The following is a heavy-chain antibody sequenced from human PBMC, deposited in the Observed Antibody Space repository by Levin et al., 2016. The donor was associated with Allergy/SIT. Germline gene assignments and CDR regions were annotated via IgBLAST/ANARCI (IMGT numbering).Heavy chain of an antibody. CDR2: IDWDDDK. Sequence: SGPTLVKPTQTLTLTCTFSGFSLSTSGVRVSWIRQPPGKALEWLARIDWDDDKFYSTSLKTRLTISKDTSKNQVVLTMTNMDPVDTATYYCARISDSYGYGYFEYWGQGTLVTVSS. J-gene: IGHJ4*02. CDR1: GFSLSTSGVR. D-gene: IGHD5-18*01. V-gene: IGHV2-70*04. CDR3: ARISDSYGYGYFEY.